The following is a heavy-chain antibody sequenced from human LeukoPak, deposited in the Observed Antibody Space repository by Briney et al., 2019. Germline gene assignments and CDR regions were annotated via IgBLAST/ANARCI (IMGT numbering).Heavy chain of an antibody. CDR1: GGSFSGYY. CDR2: INHSGST. D-gene: IGHD6-13*01. Sequence: PSETLSLTCAVYGGSFSGYYWSWIRQPPGKGLEWIGEINHSGSTNYNPSLKSRVTISVDTSKNQFSLKLSSVTAADTAVYYCARKRIIIAAAGTSWFDPWGQGTLVTVSS. J-gene: IGHJ5*02. CDR3: ARKRIIIAAAGTSWFDP. V-gene: IGHV4-34*01.